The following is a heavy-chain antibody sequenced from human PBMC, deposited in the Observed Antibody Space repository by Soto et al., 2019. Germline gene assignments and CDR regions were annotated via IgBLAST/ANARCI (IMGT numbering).Heavy chain of an antibody. Sequence: GGSLRLSCAASGFTFSSYSMNWVRQAPGKGLEWVSYISSSSTIYYADSVKGRFTISRDNAKNSLYLQMNSLRAEDTAVYYCARDSMDEYMVRGAREFDYWGQGTLVTVSS. CDR2: ISSSSTI. CDR1: GFTFSSYS. J-gene: IGHJ4*02. CDR3: ARDSMDEYMVRGAREFDY. V-gene: IGHV3-48*01. D-gene: IGHD3-10*01.